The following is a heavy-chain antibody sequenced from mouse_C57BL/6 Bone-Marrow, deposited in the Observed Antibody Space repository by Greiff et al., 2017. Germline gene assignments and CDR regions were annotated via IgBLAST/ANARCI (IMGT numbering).Heavy chain of an antibody. CDR2: INPSTGGT. Sequence: EVQLQQSGPELVKPGASVKISCKASGYSFTGYYMNWVKQSPEKSLEWIGEINPSTGGTTYNQKFKAKATLTVDKSSSTAYMQLKSLTSEDSAVYYCARPYYRNGFAYWGQGTLVTVSA. V-gene: IGHV1-42*01. D-gene: IGHD2-1*01. J-gene: IGHJ3*01. CDR1: GYSFTGYY. CDR3: ARPYYRNGFAY.